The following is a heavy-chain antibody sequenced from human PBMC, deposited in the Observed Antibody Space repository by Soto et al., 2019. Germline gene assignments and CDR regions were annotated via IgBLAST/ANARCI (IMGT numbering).Heavy chain of an antibody. CDR3: ARDRDFTQLDY. Sequence: GGSLRLSCAASGFTFSSYGMHWVRQAPGKGLEWVAVIWYDGSNKYYAESVKGRLTDTTDNSKNPLYLQMNGLSAEDTAVYYCARDRDFTQLDYWGQGTLVTVSS. D-gene: IGHD3-3*01. CDR1: GFTFSSYG. CDR2: IWYDGSNK. J-gene: IGHJ4*02. V-gene: IGHV3-33*01.